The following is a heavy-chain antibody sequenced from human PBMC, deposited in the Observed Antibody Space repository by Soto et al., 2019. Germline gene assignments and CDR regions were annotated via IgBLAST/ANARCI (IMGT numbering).Heavy chain of an antibody. J-gene: IGHJ4*02. CDR2: MSYDGSNE. CDR3: AKDGSHNFAY. V-gene: IGHV3-30*18. Sequence: QVQLVESGGGVVQPGRSLRLSCAASGFTFSHYAMHWVRQAPGKGLEWVALMSYDGSNEYYADSVKGRFTISRDNSKNTLYLQMNSLRAEDTAVYYCAKDGSHNFAYGGQGTLVTVSS. CDR1: GFTFSHYA. D-gene: IGHD1-26*01.